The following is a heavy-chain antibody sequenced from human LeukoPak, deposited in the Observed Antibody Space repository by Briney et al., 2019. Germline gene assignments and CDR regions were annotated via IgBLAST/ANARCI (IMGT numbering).Heavy chain of an antibody. CDR1: GFTFSSYG. V-gene: IGHV3-30*02. Sequence: PGGSLRLSCAASGFTFSSYGMHWVRQAPGKGLEWVAFIRYDGSNKYYADSVKGRLTISRDNSKNTLYLQMNSLRAEDTAVYYCAKDRPWGSGSYYGPEWGQGTLVTVSS. D-gene: IGHD3-10*01. J-gene: IGHJ4*02. CDR2: IRYDGSNK. CDR3: AKDRPWGSGSYYGPE.